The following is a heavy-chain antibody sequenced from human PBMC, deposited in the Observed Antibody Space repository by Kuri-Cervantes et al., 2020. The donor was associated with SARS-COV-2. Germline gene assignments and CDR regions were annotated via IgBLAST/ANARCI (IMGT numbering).Heavy chain of an antibody. CDR3: ARTNMIFGVAIWGWFDP. D-gene: IGHD3/OR15-3a*01. V-gene: IGHV4-59*01. CDR2: IYYSGST. J-gene: IGHJ5*02. CDR1: GAPIPNYY. Sequence: SETLSLTCTVSGAPIPNYYWSWIRQPPGKGLEWIGYIYYSGSTNYNPSLKSRVTISVDTSKNQFSLKLSSVTAADTAVYYCARTNMIFGVAIWGWFDPWGQGTLVTVSS.